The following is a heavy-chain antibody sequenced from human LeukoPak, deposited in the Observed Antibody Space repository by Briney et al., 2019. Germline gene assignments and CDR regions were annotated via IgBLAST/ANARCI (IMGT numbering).Heavy chain of an antibody. CDR1: GFPFGDYT. D-gene: IGHD3-22*01. CDR2: IRSKTYGGTT. Sequence: PGRSLRLSCTASGFPFGDYTMSWFRQAPGKGLEWVGFIRSKTYGGTTEYAASVEGRFTMSRDDSKSIAYLQLNSLKTEDTAVYYCTREKSYYYDTSGSDYWGQGTLVTVSS. V-gene: IGHV3-49*03. J-gene: IGHJ4*02. CDR3: TREKSYYYDTSGSDY.